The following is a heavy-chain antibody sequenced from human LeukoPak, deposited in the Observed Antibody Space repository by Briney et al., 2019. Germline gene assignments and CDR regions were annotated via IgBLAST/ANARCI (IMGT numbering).Heavy chain of an antibody. Sequence: GGSLRLSCTASGFTFSDYAMSWVRQAPGKGLEGVGFIRSKAYGGTTEYAASGKGRFIISRDDSKSIAYLQMNSLKTEDTAVYYCTRDTGYRSTHWGQGTLVTVSS. J-gene: IGHJ4*02. V-gene: IGHV3-49*04. CDR3: TRDTGYRSTH. D-gene: IGHD6-19*01. CDR1: GFTFSDYA. CDR2: IRSKAYGGTT.